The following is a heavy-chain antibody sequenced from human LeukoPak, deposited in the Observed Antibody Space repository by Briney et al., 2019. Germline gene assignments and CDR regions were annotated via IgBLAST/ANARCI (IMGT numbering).Heavy chain of an antibody. V-gene: IGHV3-21*01. CDR3: AKAPKYSLWFGELIDY. CDR1: GFTFSSYS. D-gene: IGHD3-10*01. CDR2: ISSRSSYI. Sequence: GGSLRLSYAASGFTFSSYSMNWVRQAPGKGREGVSSISSRSSYIYYADSVKGRFTISRDNAKNSLYLQMNSLRAEDTAVYYCAKAPKYSLWFGELIDYWGQGTLVTVSS. J-gene: IGHJ4*02.